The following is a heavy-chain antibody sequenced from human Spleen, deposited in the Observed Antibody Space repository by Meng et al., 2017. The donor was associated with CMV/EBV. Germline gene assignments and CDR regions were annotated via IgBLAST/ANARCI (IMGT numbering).Heavy chain of an antibody. CDR2: ISTHNGNT. Sequence: ASVKVSCKASGYSFTTYGISWVRQAPGQGPEWLGWISTHNGNTKYTQKVKGRVIMTTDTSTSTAYMELRSLRSDDTAVYYCAKHPSVVVVSTAASEPDFWGQGTLVTVSS. CDR3: AKHPSVVVVSTAASEPDF. V-gene: IGHV1-18*01. J-gene: IGHJ4*02. CDR1: GYSFTTYG. D-gene: IGHD2-15*01.